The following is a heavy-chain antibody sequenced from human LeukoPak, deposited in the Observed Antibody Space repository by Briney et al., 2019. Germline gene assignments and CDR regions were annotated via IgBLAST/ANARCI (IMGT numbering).Heavy chain of an antibody. CDR1: GGTFSSYA. V-gene: IGHV1-2*02. D-gene: IGHD3-22*01. J-gene: IGHJ4*02. Sequence: GASVKVSCKASGGTFSSYAISWVRQAPGQGLEWMGWINPNSGDTNYPQKFQDRVTMTRDTSITTAYMELRRLRSDDTAVYYCARVGSSGYSHPLYWGQGTLVTVSS. CDR2: INPNSGDT. CDR3: ARVGSSGYSHPLY.